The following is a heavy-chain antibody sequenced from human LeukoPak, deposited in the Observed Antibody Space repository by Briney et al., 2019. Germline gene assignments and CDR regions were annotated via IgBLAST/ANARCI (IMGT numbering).Heavy chain of an antibody. CDR3: ARVNCGGDCYSFGY. J-gene: IGHJ4*02. CDR2: IIPIFGTA. V-gene: IGHV1-69*05. CDR1: GGTFSSYA. D-gene: IGHD2-21*02. Sequence: ASVKVSCKASGGTFSSYAISWVRQAPGQGLEWMGRIIPIFGTANYAQKFQGRVTITTDESTSTAYMELSSLRSEDTAVYYCARVNCGGDCYSFGYWGQGTLVTVFS.